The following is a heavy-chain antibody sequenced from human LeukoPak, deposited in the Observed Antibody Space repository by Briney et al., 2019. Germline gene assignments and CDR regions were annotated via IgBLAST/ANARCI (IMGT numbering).Heavy chain of an antibody. CDR3: ARGARLGYCSGGSCYRLGYYYGMDV. J-gene: IGHJ6*02. D-gene: IGHD2-15*01. Sequence: SETLSLTCAVYGGSFSGYYWSWIRQPPGKGLEWIGEINHSGSTNYNPSLKSRVTISVDTSKNQFSLKLSSVTAADTAVYYCARGARLGYCSGGSCYRLGYYYGMDVWGQRTTVTVSS. V-gene: IGHV4-34*01. CDR1: GGSFSGYY. CDR2: INHSGST.